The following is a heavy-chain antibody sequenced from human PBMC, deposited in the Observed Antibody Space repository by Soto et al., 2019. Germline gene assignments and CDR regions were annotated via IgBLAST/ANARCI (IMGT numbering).Heavy chain of an antibody. Sequence: GGSLKLSCAASGFTFMTYAMSWVRQAPGKGLEWVSAISDSGRSTFYADSVRGRFAIARDNSKNTLYLQLTSLRAEDTAIYYCARGVRGVLDYWGQGNLVTVSS. CDR3: ARGVRGVLDY. CDR1: GFTFMTYA. J-gene: IGHJ4*02. V-gene: IGHV3-23*01. CDR2: ISDSGRST. D-gene: IGHD5-12*01.